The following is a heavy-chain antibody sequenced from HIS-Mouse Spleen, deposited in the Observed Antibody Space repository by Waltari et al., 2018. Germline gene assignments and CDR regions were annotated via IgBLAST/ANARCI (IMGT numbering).Heavy chain of an antibody. CDR2: ISYDGSNK. CDR1: GFTFSSDA. V-gene: IGHV3-30-3*01. Sequence: VQLVESGGAVVQPGRSLTLSCAAPGFTFSSDAMPWVRQAPGKGLEWVAVISYDGSNKYYADSVKGRFTISGDNSKNTLYLQMNSLRAEDTAVYYCASHHIAALDYWGQGTLVTVSS. CDR3: ASHHIAALDY. D-gene: IGHD6-6*01. J-gene: IGHJ4*02.